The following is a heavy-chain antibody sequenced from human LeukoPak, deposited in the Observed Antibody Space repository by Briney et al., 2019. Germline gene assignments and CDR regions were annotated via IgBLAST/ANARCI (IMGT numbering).Heavy chain of an antibody. V-gene: IGHV4-59*01. D-gene: IGHD2-2*01. CDR3: ARGTKDLVGITWYYYMDV. J-gene: IGHJ6*03. Sequence: SETLSLTCTVSGGSISSYYWSWIRQPPGKGLEWIGYNPSLKSRVTISVDTSKNQFSLKLSSVTAADTAVYYCARGTKDLVGITWYYYMDVWGKGTTVTVSS. CDR1: GGSISSYY.